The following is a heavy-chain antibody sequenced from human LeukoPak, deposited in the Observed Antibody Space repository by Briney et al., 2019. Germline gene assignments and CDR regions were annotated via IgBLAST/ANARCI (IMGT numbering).Heavy chain of an antibody. V-gene: IGHV3-9*01. D-gene: IGHD4-17*01. J-gene: IGHJ6*02. CDR1: GFTFSSYG. CDR3: AKGLTVTPLGMDV. CDR2: ISWNSGSI. Sequence: GGSLRLSCAASGFTFSSYGMHWVRQAPGKGLEWVSGISWNSGSIGYADSVKGRFTISRDNAKNSLYLQMNSLRAEDTALYYCAKGLTVTPLGMDVWGQGTTVTVSS.